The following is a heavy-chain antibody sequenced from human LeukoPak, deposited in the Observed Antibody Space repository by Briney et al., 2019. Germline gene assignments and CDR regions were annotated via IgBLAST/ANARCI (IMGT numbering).Heavy chain of an antibody. D-gene: IGHD3-10*02. J-gene: IGHJ4*02. V-gene: IGHV3-15*01. Sequence: GGSLRLSCAASGFTFNTYGMSWVRQAPGKGLEWVGRIKTKTDGGTTDYVAPVKGRFTISRDDSKNTLYLQMNSLETEDTAVYYCNTEGGLFGYWGQGTLVTVSS. CDR3: NTEGGLFGY. CDR1: GFTFNTYG. CDR2: IKTKTDGGTT.